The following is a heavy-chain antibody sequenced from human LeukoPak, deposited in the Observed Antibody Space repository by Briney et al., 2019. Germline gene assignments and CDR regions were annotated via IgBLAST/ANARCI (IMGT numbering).Heavy chain of an antibody. V-gene: IGHV3-53*01. Sequence: PGGSLRLSCEASWFHINPLHMRRVRQAPGKGLEWVSVMYTGGSTYYADSVKRRCTNSRDNSKNALYLQMNSLRAEDTALYYCARAPFYYDRSGYPYFDGWGQGTLVTVSS. CDR1: WFHINPLH. CDR2: MYTGGST. J-gene: IGHJ4*02. D-gene: IGHD3-22*01. CDR3: ARAPFYYDRSGYPYFDG.